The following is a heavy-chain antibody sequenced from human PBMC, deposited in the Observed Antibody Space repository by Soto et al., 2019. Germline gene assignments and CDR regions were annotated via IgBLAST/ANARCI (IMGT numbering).Heavy chain of an antibody. CDR2: IYYSGST. Sequence: SETLSLTCTVSGGSVISGSYYWILIRQPPGKGLEWIGYIYYSGSTNYNPSLKSRVTISVDTSKNQFSLKLSSVTAADTAVYYCAGEDQGNNWFDPWGQGTLVTVSS. CDR3: AGEDQGNNWFDP. V-gene: IGHV4-61*01. CDR1: GGSVISGSYY. J-gene: IGHJ5*02.